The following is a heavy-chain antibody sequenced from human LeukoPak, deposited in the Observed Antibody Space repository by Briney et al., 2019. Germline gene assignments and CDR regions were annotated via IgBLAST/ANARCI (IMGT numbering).Heavy chain of an antibody. CDR1: GYTFTDYY. D-gene: IGHD3-10*01. CDR2: INPNSGGT. J-gene: IGHJ4*02. V-gene: IGHV1-2*02. Sequence: ASVKVSCKASGYTFTDYYMHWVRQAPGQGLEWMGWINPNSGGTNYAQKFQGRVTMTRDTSISTAYMELSRLRSDDTAVYYCARDMVRVITGVVYWGQGTLVTVSS. CDR3: ARDMVRVITGVVY.